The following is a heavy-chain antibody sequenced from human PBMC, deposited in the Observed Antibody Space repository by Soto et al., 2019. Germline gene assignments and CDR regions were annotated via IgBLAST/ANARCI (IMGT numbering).Heavy chain of an antibody. CDR2: ISYDGSNK. CDR1: GFTFSSYA. Sequence: GGSLRLSCAASGFTFSSYAMHWVRQAPGKGLEWVAVISYDGSNKYYADSVKGRFTISRDNSKNTLYLQMNSLRAEDTAVYYCARDLETSGYYGMDVWGQGTTVTVSS. V-gene: IGHV3-30-3*01. J-gene: IGHJ6*02. CDR3: ARDLETSGYYGMDV. D-gene: IGHD3-10*01.